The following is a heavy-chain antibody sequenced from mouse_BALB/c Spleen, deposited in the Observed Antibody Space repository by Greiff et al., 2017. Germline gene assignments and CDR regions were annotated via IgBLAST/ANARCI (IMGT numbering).Heavy chain of an antibody. J-gene: IGHJ4*01. Sequence: LVKTGASVKISCKASGYSFTGYYMHWVKQSHGKSLEWIGYISCYNGATSYNQKFKGKATFTVDTSSSTAYMQLKSLTSEDSAVYYCARSFTDYAMDYWGQGTSVTVSS. CDR3: ARSFTDYAMDY. CDR1: GYSFTGYY. V-gene: IGHV1S34*01. CDR2: ISCYNGAT. D-gene: IGHD1-1*01.